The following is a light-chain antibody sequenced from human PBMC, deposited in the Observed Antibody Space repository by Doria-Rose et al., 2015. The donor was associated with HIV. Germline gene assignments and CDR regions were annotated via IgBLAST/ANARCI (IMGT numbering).Light chain of an antibody. V-gene: IGKV1-39*01. CDR2: AAS. CDR3: RQTYSSPPWT. CDR1: QTVSTY. Sequence: SSLSASIGDRVTITCRASQTVSTYLNWFQQEPGKAPKLLIYAASRLQSGVPSRFSGSGSGTDFTLTISGLQPGDFATYYCRQTYSSPPWTFGQGTKVEMK. J-gene: IGKJ1*01.